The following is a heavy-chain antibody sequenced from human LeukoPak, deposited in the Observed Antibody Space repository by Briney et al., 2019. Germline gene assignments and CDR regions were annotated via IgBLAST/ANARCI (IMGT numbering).Heavy chain of an antibody. CDR1: GFTFTDYW. CDR3: ARDGTAAGLYFDF. Sequence: GGSLRLSCAVSGFTFTDYWMNWVRQTPGKGLEWVASIRQDGSEKTYVDSVKGRFTISRDNTKNSLSLQVNSLRVEDTAVYYCARDGTAAGLYFDFWGQGTLVTVSS. D-gene: IGHD6-13*01. CDR2: IRQDGSEK. J-gene: IGHJ4*01. V-gene: IGHV3-7*01.